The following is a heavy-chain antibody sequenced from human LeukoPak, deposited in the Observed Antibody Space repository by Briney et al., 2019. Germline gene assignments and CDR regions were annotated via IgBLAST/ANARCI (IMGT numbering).Heavy chain of an antibody. CDR1: GFTFSSYS. CDR2: IYSGGST. J-gene: IGHJ4*02. V-gene: IGHV3-53*01. Sequence: GGSLRLSCAASGFTFSSYSMNWVRQAPGKGLEWVSVIYSGGSTYYADSVKGRFTISRDNSKNTLYLQMNSLRAEDTAVYYCTTMGLPYYFDYWGQGTLVTVSS. D-gene: IGHD3-10*01. CDR3: TTMGLPYYFDY.